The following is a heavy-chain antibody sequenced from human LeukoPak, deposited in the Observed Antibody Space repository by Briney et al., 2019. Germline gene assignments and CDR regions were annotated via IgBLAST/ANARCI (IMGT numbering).Heavy chain of an antibody. CDR1: GGSISSYY. CDR2: IYYSGST. Sequence: SETLSPTCTVSGGSISSYYWSWIRQPPGKGLEWIGYIYYSGSTNYNPSLKSRVTISVDTSKNQFSLKLSSVTAADTAVYYCARAARIAAVLAPFDPWGQGTLVTVSS. CDR3: ARAARIAAVLAPFDP. J-gene: IGHJ5*02. V-gene: IGHV4-59*01. D-gene: IGHD6-13*01.